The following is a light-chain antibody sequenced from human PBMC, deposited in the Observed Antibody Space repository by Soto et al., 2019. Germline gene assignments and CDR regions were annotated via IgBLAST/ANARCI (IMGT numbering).Light chain of an antibody. CDR3: CSYAGTYTHVV. CDR1: SSDVGGYNY. J-gene: IGLJ2*01. CDR2: DVN. Sequence: QSVLTQPRSVSGSPGQSVTISCTGTSSDVGGYNYVSWYQQHPGKAPKLMIYDVNKRPSGVPDRFSGSKSGNTASLTISGLQAADEADYYCCSYAGTYTHVVFGGGTKLTVL. V-gene: IGLV2-11*01.